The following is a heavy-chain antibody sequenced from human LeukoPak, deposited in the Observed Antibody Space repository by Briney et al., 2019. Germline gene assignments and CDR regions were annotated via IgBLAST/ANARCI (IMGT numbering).Heavy chain of an antibody. CDR3: ARVPEGAFDY. J-gene: IGHJ4*02. CDR2: IIPILGIA. D-gene: IGHD1-26*01. V-gene: IGHV1-69*04. Sequence: PGGSLRLSCAASGFTFSSYAISWVRPAPGQGLEWMGRIIPILGIANYAQKFQGRVTITADKSTSTAYMELSSLRSEDTAVYYCARVPEGAFDYWGQGTLVTVSS. CDR1: GFTFSSYA.